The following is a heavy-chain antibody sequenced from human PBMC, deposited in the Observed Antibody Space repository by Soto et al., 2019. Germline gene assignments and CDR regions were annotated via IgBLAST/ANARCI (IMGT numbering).Heavy chain of an antibody. D-gene: IGHD3-9*01. Sequence: GGSLRLSCAASGFTFSSYWMSWVRQAPGKGLEWVANIKQDGSEKYYVDSVKGRFTISRDNAKNSLYLQMNSLRAEDTAVYYCAREMYYDILTGYYIPLDAFDIWCQGILVSVS. CDR2: IKQDGSEK. V-gene: IGHV3-7*03. CDR1: GFTFSSYW. J-gene: IGHJ3*02. CDR3: AREMYYDILTGYYIPLDAFDI.